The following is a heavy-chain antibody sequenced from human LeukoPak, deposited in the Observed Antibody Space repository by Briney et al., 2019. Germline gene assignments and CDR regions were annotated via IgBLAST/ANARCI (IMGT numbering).Heavy chain of an antibody. CDR2: ISYDGSNK. Sequence: HPGGSLRLSCAASGFPFSSYAMHWVRQAPGKGLEWVAVISYDGSNKYYADSVKGRFTISRDNSKNTLYLQMNSLRAEDTAVYYCARGDGWPTYYDLWSGYYSNYYGMDVWGQGTTVTVSS. CDR1: GFPFSSYA. D-gene: IGHD3-3*01. J-gene: IGHJ6*02. CDR3: ARGDGWPTYYDLWSGYYSNYYGMDV. V-gene: IGHV3-30-3*01.